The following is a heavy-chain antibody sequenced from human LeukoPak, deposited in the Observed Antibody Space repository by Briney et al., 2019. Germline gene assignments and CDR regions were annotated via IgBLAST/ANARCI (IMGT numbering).Heavy chain of an antibody. CDR1: GFTFSDSD. V-gene: IGHV3-73*01. CDR3: TTYRSGHY. D-gene: IGHD6-19*01. J-gene: IGHJ4*02. CDR2: ITTKGTNYAT. Sequence: GGSLRLSCAASGFTFSDSDIHWGRQASGKGLEWVGRITTKGTNYATAYAASVKGRFTISRHDSENTAYLQMNSLKSEDTALYYCTTYRSGHYWGQGTQVTVSS.